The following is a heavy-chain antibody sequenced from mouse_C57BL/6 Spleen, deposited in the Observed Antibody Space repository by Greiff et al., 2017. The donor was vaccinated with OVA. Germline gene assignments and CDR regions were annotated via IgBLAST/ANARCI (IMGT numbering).Heavy chain of an antibody. CDR3: ARESSGYGY. CDR1: GYTFTRYW. J-gene: IGHJ2*01. D-gene: IGHD3-2*02. Sequence: VQLQQPGAELVKPGASVKLSCKASGYTFTRYWVQCVKQRPGPGLEWIGMIHPNNCSTNYNEKFKSKATLTVDKSSSTAYMQLSSLTSEDSAVYYCARESSGYGYWGQGTTLTVSS. V-gene: IGHV1-64*01. CDR2: IHPNNCST.